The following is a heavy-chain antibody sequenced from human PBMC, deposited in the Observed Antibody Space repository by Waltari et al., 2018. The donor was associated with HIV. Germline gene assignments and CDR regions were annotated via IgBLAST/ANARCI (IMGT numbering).Heavy chain of an antibody. Sequence: QVQLQQWGAGLLKPSETLSLTCAVYGGSFSGYYWSWIRQPPGKGLEWIGEINHSGSTNYNPSLKSRVTISVDTSKNQFSLKLSSVTAADTAVYYCARRRRGYSYGPNWFDPWGQGTLVTVSS. J-gene: IGHJ5*02. CDR3: ARRRRGYSYGPNWFDP. D-gene: IGHD5-18*01. V-gene: IGHV4-34*01. CDR2: INHSGST. CDR1: GGSFSGYY.